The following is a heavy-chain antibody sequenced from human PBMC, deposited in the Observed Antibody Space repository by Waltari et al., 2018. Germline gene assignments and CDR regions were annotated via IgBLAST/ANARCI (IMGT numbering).Heavy chain of an antibody. Sequence: MQLVQSGAEVRKPGSSIKVSCKVSGGTLHNHAITWVRQAPGRGLEWMGGLIPMFGAPNYAQKFQSRVTITADVSTSTAYMELSSLRSEDTAVDYCATDSAHSYTSTCHNYYYFMDVWGKGTAVTVSS. CDR1: GGTLHNHA. V-gene: IGHV1-69*01. J-gene: IGHJ6*03. CDR2: LIPMFGAP. CDR3: ATDSAHSYTSTCHNYYYFMDV. D-gene: IGHD2-2*02.